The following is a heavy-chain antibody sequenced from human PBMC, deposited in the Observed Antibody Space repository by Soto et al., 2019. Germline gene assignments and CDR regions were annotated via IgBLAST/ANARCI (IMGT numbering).Heavy chain of an antibody. CDR1: GFTFSAHY. D-gene: IGHD1-26*01. J-gene: IGHJ4*02. CDR3: ARVSLVGPSGGRYFDY. V-gene: IGHV3-72*01. Sequence: EVQLVECGGGLVQPGGSLRLSCAASGFTFSAHYMDWVRQAPGKGLEWVGRIKNKANSYTTEYAASVEGRFTISREDSQNSLYLQMNSLKTEDTAVYYCARVSLVGPSGGRYFDYWGQGSQVAVSS. CDR2: IKNKANSYTT.